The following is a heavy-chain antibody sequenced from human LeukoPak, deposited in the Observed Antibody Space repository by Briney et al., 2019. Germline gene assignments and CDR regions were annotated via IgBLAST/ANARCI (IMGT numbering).Heavy chain of an antibody. V-gene: IGHV3-21*01. D-gene: IGHD6-6*01. CDR1: GFTFSSYS. Sequence: GGSLRLSCAASGFTFSSYSMNWVRQAPGKGLEWVSSISSSSSYIYYADSVKGRFTISRDNAKNSLYLQMNSLRAEDTAVYYCARAGIAARPQAFDIWGQGTMVTGSS. CDR3: ARAGIAARPQAFDI. J-gene: IGHJ3*02. CDR2: ISSSSSYI.